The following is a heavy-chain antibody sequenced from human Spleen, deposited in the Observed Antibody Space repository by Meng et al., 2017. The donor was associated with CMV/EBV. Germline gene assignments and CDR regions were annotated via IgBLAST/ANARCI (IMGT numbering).Heavy chain of an antibody. CDR3: AKYSAVGERLYYFDY. CDR2: IGATAGGT. J-gene: IGHJ4*02. Sequence: GESLKISCTASGFTFRSQAMTWVRLAPGKGLEWVSGIGATAGGTYYADSVKGRFAISRDNAKNTLYLQMNSLRAEDTAVYYCAKYSAVGERLYYFDYWGQGTLVTVSS. D-gene: IGHD2-21*01. V-gene: IGHV3-23*01. CDR1: GFTFRSQA.